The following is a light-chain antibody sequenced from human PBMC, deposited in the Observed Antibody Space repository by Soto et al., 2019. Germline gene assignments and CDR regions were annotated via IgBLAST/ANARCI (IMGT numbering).Light chain of an antibody. CDR2: GAS. CDR1: QSVSNNY. Sequence: EIVLTHSPGTLSLSPGERATLSCRASQSVSNNYLAWYQQKPGRAPRLLIYGASSRATDIHDRFSGSGSGTDFTLTISRLEPEDYAVYYCQQYGRSPGTFGQGTKVEIK. J-gene: IGKJ1*01. V-gene: IGKV3-20*01. CDR3: QQYGRSPGT.